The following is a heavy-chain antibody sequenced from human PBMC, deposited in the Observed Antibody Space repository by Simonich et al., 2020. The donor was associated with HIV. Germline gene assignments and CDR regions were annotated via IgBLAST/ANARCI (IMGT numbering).Heavy chain of an antibody. V-gene: IGHV3-9*03. Sequence: EVQLVESGGGLVQPGRSLRLSCAASGFTFDDYAMHWVRQAPGKGLELGSGINGNSGSIGYADSVKGRFTISRDNAKNSLYLQMNSLRAEDMALYYCAKDRYSSSSGSFDYWGQGTLVTVSS. CDR2: INGNSGSI. D-gene: IGHD6-6*01. CDR1: GFTFDDYA. CDR3: AKDRYSSSSGSFDY. J-gene: IGHJ4*02.